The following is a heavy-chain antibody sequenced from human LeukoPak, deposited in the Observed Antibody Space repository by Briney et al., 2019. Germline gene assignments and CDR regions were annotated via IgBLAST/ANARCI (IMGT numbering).Heavy chain of an antibody. V-gene: IGHV6-1*01. CDR1: GDSVSTNSAA. D-gene: IGHD6-13*01. J-gene: IGHJ4*02. CDR3: VREYSSTFDY. CDR2: TYYRSKWYN. Sequence: SQTLSLTCAISGDSVSTNSAAWNWIRQSPWRGLEWLGRTYYRSKWYNAYAVSVKSRITINPDTSKNQLSLHLNSVTPGDTAVYYCVREYSSTFDYWGQGSLVTVSS.